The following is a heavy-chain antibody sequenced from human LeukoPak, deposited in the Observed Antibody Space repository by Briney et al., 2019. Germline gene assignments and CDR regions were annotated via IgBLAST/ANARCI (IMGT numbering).Heavy chain of an antibody. CDR2: IYYSGST. J-gene: IGHJ4*02. CDR3: ARKVGSGTFDY. CDR1: GGSISSYY. V-gene: IGHV4-59*01. Sequence: SETLSLTRTVSGGSISSYYWSWIRQPPGKGLEWIGDIYYSGSTNYNPSLKSRVTISVDTSKNQFSLKLSSVTAADTAVYYCARKVGSGTFDYWGQGTLVTVSP. D-gene: IGHD3-10*01.